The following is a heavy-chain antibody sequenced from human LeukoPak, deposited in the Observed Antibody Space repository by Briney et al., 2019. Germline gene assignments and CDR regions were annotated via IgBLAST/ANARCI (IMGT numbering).Heavy chain of an antibody. V-gene: IGHV4-34*01. CDR2: INHSGST. Sequence: KPSKTLSLTCAVYGGSFSGYYWSWIRQPPGKGLEWIGEINHSGSTNYNPSLKSRVTISVDTSKNQFSLKLSSVTAADTAVYYCARERRHDFWSGYNNGMDVWGQGTTVTVSS. CDR1: GGSFSGYY. D-gene: IGHD3-3*01. J-gene: IGHJ6*02. CDR3: ARERRHDFWSGYNNGMDV.